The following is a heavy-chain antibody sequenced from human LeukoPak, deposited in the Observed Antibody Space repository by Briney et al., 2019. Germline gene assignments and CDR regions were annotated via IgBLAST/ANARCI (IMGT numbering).Heavy chain of an antibody. CDR2: ISAYNGNT. D-gene: IGHD3-9*01. CDR3: ARQTGFGWFDP. V-gene: IGHV1-18*01. Sequence: ASVKVSCKASGYTFTSYGISWVRQAPGQGLEWMGWISAYNGNTNYAQKLQGRVTMTTDTSTSTAHMELRSLRSDDTAVYYCARQTGFGWFDPWGQGTLVTVSS. CDR1: GYTFTSYG. J-gene: IGHJ5*02.